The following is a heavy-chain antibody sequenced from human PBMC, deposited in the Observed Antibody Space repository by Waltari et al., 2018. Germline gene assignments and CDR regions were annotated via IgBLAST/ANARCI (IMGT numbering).Heavy chain of an antibody. V-gene: IGHV1-18*04. CDR2: VSSYKRNT. CDR1: GYGITTYG. J-gene: IGHJ4*02. CDR3: ARDKGEVAGMDY. Sequence: QVQLVQSGVEMRRPGASVKVSCKASGYGITTYGVSGVRQAPGQGLEWMGWVSSYKRNTNYAQKFQLRVTMTTDTSTNTAYMELGSLTADDTAVYYCARDKGEVAGMDYWGQGTLVTVSS. D-gene: IGHD6-19*01.